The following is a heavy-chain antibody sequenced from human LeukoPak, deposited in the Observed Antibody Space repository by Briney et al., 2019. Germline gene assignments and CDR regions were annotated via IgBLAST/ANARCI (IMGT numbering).Heavy chain of an antibody. Sequence: GGSLRLSCAASGFSFSGAWMRWVRQAPGKGLESLSGISGSGSSTYYADSVKGRFTISRGNSKNTLYVQMTSLRAEATAVYYCAKSRSVWLNDAFDTWGQGAMVTVSS. CDR3: AKSRSVWLNDAFDT. V-gene: IGHV3-23*01. CDR1: GFSFSGAW. CDR2: ISGSGSST. J-gene: IGHJ3*02. D-gene: IGHD5/OR15-5a*01.